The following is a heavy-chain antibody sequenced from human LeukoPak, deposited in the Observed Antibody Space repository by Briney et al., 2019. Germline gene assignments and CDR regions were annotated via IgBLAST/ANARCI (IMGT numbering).Heavy chain of an antibody. J-gene: IGHJ4*02. CDR1: GFTFSSYA. Sequence: GGSLRLSCAASGFTFSSYAMSWVRQAPGKGLEWVSAISGSGGSTYYADSVKGRFTISRDNSKNTLYLQMNSLRAEDTAVYYCAKDLKGYGDYWNLDYWGQGTLVTVSS. CDR2: ISGSGGST. V-gene: IGHV3-23*01. D-gene: IGHD4-17*01. CDR3: AKDLKGYGDYWNLDY.